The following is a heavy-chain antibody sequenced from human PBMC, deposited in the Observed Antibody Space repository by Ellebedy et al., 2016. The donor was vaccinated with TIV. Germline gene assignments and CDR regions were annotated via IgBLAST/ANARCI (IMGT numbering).Heavy chain of an antibody. V-gene: IGHV3-21*04. CDR2: ISSSGNYI. D-gene: IGHD1-26*01. CDR3: APWASMD. CDR1: GFTFSSYS. J-gene: IGHJ4*02. Sequence: GGSLRLSXAASGFTFSSYSMNWVRQAPGKGLEWVSSISSSGNYIYYADSVKGRFTISRDNAKKSLYLQMNSLRAEDTAVYYCAPWASMDWGQGTLVTVSS.